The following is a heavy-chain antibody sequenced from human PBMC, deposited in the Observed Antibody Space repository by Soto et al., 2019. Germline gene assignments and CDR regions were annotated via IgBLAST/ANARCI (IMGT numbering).Heavy chain of an antibody. J-gene: IGHJ4*02. CDR2: IYTSGST. D-gene: IGHD3-10*01. V-gene: IGHV4-4*07. CDR1: GGSISSYY. CDR3: ARDLKFGQADY. Sequence: SETLSLTCTVSGGSISSYYWSWIRQPSGKGLEWIGRIYTSGSTNYIPSLKSRVTMSVDTSKNQFSLKLSSVTAADTAVYYCARDLKFGQADYWGQGSQVTVSS.